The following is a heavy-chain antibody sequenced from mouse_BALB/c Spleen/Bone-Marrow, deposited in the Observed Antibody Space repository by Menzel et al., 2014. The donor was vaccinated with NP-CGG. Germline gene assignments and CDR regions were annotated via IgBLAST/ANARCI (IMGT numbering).Heavy chain of an antibody. J-gene: IGHJ2*01. CDR3: ATHYYGRFDY. Sequence: EVHLVESGGGLVKPGGSLKLSCAASGFGFSSSDMSWVRQTPEKRLEWVAYISSGGGSTYYPDTVKGRFTISRDNAKNTLYLQMSSLKSEDTAMYYCATHYYGRFDYWGQGITLTVSS. CDR2: ISSGGGST. V-gene: IGHV5-12-1*01. CDR1: GFGFSSSD. D-gene: IGHD1-2*01.